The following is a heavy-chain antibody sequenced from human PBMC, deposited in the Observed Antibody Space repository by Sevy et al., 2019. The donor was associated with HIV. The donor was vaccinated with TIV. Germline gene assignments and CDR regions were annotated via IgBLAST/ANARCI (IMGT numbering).Heavy chain of an antibody. Sequence: GGFLRLSCAASGFTFSSYSMNCVRQAPGKGLEWVSYISSRSSTIYYADSVKGRFTISRDNAKNSLYLQMNSLRADDTAVSYRASVIYDSSTSHYVTGYYFDYWGQGTPVTVSS. J-gene: IGHJ4*02. V-gene: IGHV3-48*01. CDR2: ISSRSSTI. CDR3: ASVIYDSSTSHYVTGYYFDY. D-gene: IGHD3-22*01. CDR1: GFTFSSYS.